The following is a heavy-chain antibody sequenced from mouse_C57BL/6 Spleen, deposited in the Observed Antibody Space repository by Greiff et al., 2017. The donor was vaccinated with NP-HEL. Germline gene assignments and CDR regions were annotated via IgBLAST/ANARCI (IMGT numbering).Heavy chain of an antibody. J-gene: IGHJ2*01. CDR1: GYTFTSYW. CDR2: IHPNSGST. CDR3: ARSYDYDEYYFDY. D-gene: IGHD2-4*01. Sequence: QVQLQQSGAELVKPGASVKLSCKASGYTFTSYWMHLVKQRPGQGLEWIGMIHPNSGSTNYNEKFQIKATLTVDTSSSTAYMQLSSLTSEDSAVYYCARSYDYDEYYFDYWGQGTTLTVSS. V-gene: IGHV1-64*01.